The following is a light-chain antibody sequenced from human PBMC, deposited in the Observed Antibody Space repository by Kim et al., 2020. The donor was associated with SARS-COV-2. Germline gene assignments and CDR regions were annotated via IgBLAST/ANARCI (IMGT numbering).Light chain of an antibody. CDR1: QSLLHSDGKTY. CDR2: EAS. Sequence: DIAMTQTPLSLSVTPGQPASITCKSSQSLLHSDGKTYLYWYLQKPGQSPQLLMYEASRRFSGVPDRFSGSGSGTESTLKISRVEAEDVGVYYCMQGRHLPFTFGPGTKVDIK. J-gene: IGKJ3*01. V-gene: IGKV2-29*03. CDR3: MQGRHLPFT.